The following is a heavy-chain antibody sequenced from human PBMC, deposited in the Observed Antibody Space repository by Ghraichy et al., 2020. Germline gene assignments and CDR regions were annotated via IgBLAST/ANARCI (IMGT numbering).Heavy chain of an antibody. Sequence: SETLSLTCTVSGGSISSSSYYWGWIRQPPGKGLEWIGSIYYSGSTYYNPSLKSRVTISVDTSKNQFSLKLSSVTAADTAVYYCASQYSSGWFELDYWGQGTLVTVSS. CDR3: ASQYSSGWFELDY. J-gene: IGHJ4*02. CDR1: GGSISSSSYY. CDR2: IYYSGST. D-gene: IGHD6-19*01. V-gene: IGHV4-39*01.